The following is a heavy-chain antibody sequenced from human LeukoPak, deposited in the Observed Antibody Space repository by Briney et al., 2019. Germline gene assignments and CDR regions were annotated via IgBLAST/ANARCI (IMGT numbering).Heavy chain of an antibody. CDR2: IYSSGRT. D-gene: IGHD2-15*01. J-gene: IGHJ5*02. Sequence: SKTLSLTCIVSGGSFNGYYWSWIRQPPGKGLEWIGYIYSSGRTNYNPSLKSRVTISVDTSKNQFSLKLSSVTAADTAVCYCTRANRHCSGGSCYPSWFDPWGQGTLVTVSS. CDR1: GGSFNGYY. CDR3: TRANRHCSGGSCYPSWFDP. V-gene: IGHV4-59*01.